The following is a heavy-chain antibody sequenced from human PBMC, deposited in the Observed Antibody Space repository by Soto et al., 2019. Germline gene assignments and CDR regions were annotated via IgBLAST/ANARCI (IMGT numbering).Heavy chain of an antibody. V-gene: IGHV3-30*03. Sequence: QVQLVESGGGVVQPGRSLRLSCAVSGFTFSSYGMHWVRQAPGKGLEWVAVISYDGSNKYYADSVKGRFTISRDNSKNTLHLQMNSLIAEDTAVHYCAQQVTPHSSGWPDAFDIWGQGTMVSVSS. J-gene: IGHJ3*02. CDR2: ISYDGSNK. D-gene: IGHD6-19*01. CDR3: AQQVTPHSSGWPDAFDI. CDR1: GFTFSSYG.